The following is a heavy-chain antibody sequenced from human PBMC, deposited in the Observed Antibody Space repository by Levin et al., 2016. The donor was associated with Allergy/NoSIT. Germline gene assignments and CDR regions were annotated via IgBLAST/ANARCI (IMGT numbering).Heavy chain of an antibody. J-gene: IGHJ5*02. Sequence: WIRQPPGKGLEWVSAISGSGGSTYYADSVKGRFTISRDNSKNTLYLQMNSLRAEDTAVYYCAKGRFLEWWSWGQGTLVTVSS. CDR3: AKGRFLEWWS. V-gene: IGHV3-23*01. CDR2: ISGSGGST. D-gene: IGHD3-3*01.